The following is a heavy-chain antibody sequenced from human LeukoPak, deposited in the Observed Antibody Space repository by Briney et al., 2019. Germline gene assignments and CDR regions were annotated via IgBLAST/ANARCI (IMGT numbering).Heavy chain of an antibody. Sequence: PGGSLRLSCAPSGFMFKSYGMHWVRQAPGKGLEWVDNIKQDGSEKYYVDSVKGRFTISRDNAKNSLYLQMNSLRAEDTAVYYCAGAFAAAGWFDPWGQGTLVTVSS. CDR2: IKQDGSEK. J-gene: IGHJ5*02. CDR1: GFMFKSYG. CDR3: AGAFAAAGWFDP. D-gene: IGHD6-13*01. V-gene: IGHV3-7*01.